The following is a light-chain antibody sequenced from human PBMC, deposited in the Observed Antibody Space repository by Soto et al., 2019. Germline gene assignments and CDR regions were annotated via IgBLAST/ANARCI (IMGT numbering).Light chain of an antibody. CDR2: LNSDGSH. CDR1: SGHSSYA. Sequence: QLVLTQSPSASASLGASVKLTCTLSSGHSSYAIAWHQQQPEKGTRYLMKLNSDGSHSKGDGIPDRLSGSSSGAERYLTISSLQSEDEADYYCQTWGTGIVVFGGGTKLTVL. J-gene: IGLJ2*01. CDR3: QTWGTGIVV. V-gene: IGLV4-69*01.